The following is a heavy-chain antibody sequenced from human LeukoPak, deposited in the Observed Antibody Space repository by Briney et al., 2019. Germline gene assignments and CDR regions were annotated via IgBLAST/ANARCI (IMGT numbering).Heavy chain of an antibody. V-gene: IGHV4-59*01. Sequence: PSETLSLTCTVSGGSISDYYWSWVRQPPGKGLEWIGYVFYGGRANVNPSLKSRVTISLDTPKNQFSLKLISVTAADTAVYYCARVGYSYGVDYWGQGTLVTVSS. J-gene: IGHJ4*02. CDR3: ARVGYSYGVDY. CDR1: GGSISDYY. CDR2: VFYGGRA. D-gene: IGHD5-18*01.